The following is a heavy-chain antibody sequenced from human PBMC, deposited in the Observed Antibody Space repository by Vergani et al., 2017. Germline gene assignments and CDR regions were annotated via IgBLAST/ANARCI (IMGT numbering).Heavy chain of an antibody. CDR3: AKPTAAGTDWFDP. CDR2: IRYDGSNK. J-gene: IGHJ5*02. CDR1: GSTFSSYG. D-gene: IGHD6-13*01. Sequence: QVQLVESGGGVVQPGGSLRLSCAASGSTFSSYGMHWVRQAPGKGLEWVAFIRYDGSNKYYADSVKGRFTISRDNSKNTLYLQMNSLRAEDTAVYYCAKPTAAGTDWFDPWGQGTLVTVSS. V-gene: IGHV3-30*02.